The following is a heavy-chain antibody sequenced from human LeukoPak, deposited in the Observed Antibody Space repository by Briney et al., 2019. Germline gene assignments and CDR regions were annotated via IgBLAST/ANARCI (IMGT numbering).Heavy chain of an antibody. CDR3: ARVAYCTKGVRVNFDY. CDR2: INPNSGGT. D-gene: IGHD2-8*01. V-gene: IGHV1-2*04. J-gene: IGHJ4*02. CDR1: GYTFTDHY. Sequence: ASVKVSCKASGYTFTDHYIHWVRQAPGQGLEWMGWINPNSGGTKYARKFQGLVTMTRDTSIRTAYMELSRLISDDTAVYYCARVAYCTKGVRVNFDYWGQGTLVTVSS.